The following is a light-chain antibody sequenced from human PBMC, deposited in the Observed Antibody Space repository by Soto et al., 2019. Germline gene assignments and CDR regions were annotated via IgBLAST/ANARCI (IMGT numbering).Light chain of an antibody. J-gene: IGKJ2*01. Sequence: IGLTMSSVTLPLSPGESASLSCSASQSVSSYLAWYQQKPGQAPRLLIYDASTRATGIPARFSGSGSGTDFTLTISSLESEDFAVYCCQQPIIWLPEIPFG. V-gene: IGKV3-11*01. CDR3: QQPIIWLPEIP. CDR1: QSVSSY. CDR2: DAS.